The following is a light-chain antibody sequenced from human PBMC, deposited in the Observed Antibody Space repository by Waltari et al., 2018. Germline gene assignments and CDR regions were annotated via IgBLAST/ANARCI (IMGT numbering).Light chain of an antibody. CDR2: FKSDSHR. CDR3: LIWHSDAYV. J-gene: IGLJ1*01. V-gene: IGLV5-45*01. Sequence: QAVLTQPASLSASPGASVRLTCPLGSGINVSRYRIYWYQKQTGNPPQYLLSFKSDSHRQHGSGVPSRFSGSKDASANAGILLIAGLQSDDEADYYCLIWHSDAYVFGSGTEVTVL. CDR1: SGINVSRYR.